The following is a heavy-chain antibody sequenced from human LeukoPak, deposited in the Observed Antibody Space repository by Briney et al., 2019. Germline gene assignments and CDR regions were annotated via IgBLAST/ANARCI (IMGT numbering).Heavy chain of an antibody. CDR2: ISNDGSSK. D-gene: IGHD1-26*01. CDR3: AKDLSLVGALPLRGIPGHGAFDI. V-gene: IGHV3-30*18. CDR1: GFSFRIFG. J-gene: IGHJ3*02. Sequence: GRSLRLSCAASGFSFRIFGMHWVRQAPGKGLEWVAVISNDGSSKYYADSVKGRFTVSRDNSKNTLYLQMNSLRAEDTAVYYCAKDLSLVGALPLRGIPGHGAFDIWGQGTMVTVSS.